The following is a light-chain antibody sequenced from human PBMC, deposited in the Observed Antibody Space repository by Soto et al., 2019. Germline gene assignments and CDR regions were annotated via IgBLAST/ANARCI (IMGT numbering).Light chain of an antibody. CDR2: GAS. CDR1: QSVSSSY. J-gene: IGKJ1*01. V-gene: IGKV3-20*01. CDR3: QQYDSSPKT. Sequence: EIVLTQSPGTRSLSPGERATLSCRASQSVSSSYLAWYQQKPGQAPRLLIYGASRWATDAPDRFSGTGSGTDFTLTISRLEPEDFAVYYCQQYDSSPKTFGQGTKVDIK.